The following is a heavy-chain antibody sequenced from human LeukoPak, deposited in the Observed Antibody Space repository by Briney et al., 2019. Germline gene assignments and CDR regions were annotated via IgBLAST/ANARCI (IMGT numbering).Heavy chain of an antibody. CDR3: VRGTAFWNGVDY. D-gene: IGHD3-3*01. V-gene: IGHV3-74*01. Sequence: TGGSLRLSCAASGFTFSGYWMHWVRQPPGKGLVWVSRINSDGSMTNYADSVKGRFTISRDNANTLYLQMNGLRAEDTAVYYCVRGTAFWNGVDYWGQGTLVTVSS. J-gene: IGHJ4*02. CDR1: GFTFSGYW. CDR2: INSDGSMT.